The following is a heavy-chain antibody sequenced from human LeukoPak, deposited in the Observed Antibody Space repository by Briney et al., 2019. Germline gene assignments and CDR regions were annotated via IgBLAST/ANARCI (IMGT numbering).Heavy chain of an antibody. V-gene: IGHV3-23*01. Sequence: GGSLRLSCAASGFTFSSYAMSWVRQAPGKGLEWVSAISGRRGDTYYADSVKGRFTISRDNSKNTLYLQMNSLRADDTAVYFCARDYGGNSYGLDVWGQGTTVTVSS. CDR1: GFTFSSYA. D-gene: IGHD4-23*01. CDR3: ARDYGGNSYGLDV. J-gene: IGHJ6*02. CDR2: ISGRRGDT.